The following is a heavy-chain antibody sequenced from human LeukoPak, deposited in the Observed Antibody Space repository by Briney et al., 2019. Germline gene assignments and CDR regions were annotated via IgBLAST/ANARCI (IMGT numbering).Heavy chain of an antibody. CDR3: ARGDNVSRFLEWYPANYYYYMDV. CDR2: NSAYMGNT. CDR1: GYTFTSYG. J-gene: IGHJ6*03. Sequence: ASLKVSGKAFGYTFTSYGISWVRQAPGQGLEWMGWNSAYMGNTNYAQKLQGRVTMTTDTSTNTAYMELRSLRPDDTAVYYCARGDNVSRFLEWYPANYYYYMDVWGKGTTVTVSS. D-gene: IGHD3-3*01. V-gene: IGHV1-18*01.